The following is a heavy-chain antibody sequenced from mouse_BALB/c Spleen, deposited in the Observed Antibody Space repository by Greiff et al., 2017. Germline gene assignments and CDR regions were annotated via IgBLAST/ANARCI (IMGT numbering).Heavy chain of an antibody. Sequence: QVQLQQSGAELAKPGASVKMSCKASGYTFTSYWMHWVKQRPGQGLEWIGYINPSTGYTEYNQKFKDKATLTADKSSSTAYMQLSSLTSEDSAVYYCAREEASTRDYWGQGTTLTVSS. D-gene: IGHD2-1*01. CDR1: GYTFTSYW. J-gene: IGHJ2*01. CDR2: INPSTGYT. CDR3: AREEASTRDY. V-gene: IGHV1-7*01.